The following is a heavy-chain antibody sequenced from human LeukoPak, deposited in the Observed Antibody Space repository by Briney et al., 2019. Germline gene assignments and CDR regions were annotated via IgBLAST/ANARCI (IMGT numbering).Heavy chain of an antibody. CDR2: MSYVRST. D-gene: IGHD2-21*01. CDR3: ARHIEGDNPFEY. V-gene: IGHV4-39*01. Sequence: SSETLSLTCSVSGDSISSSTNYWGWIRQPPGKGLEWIGSMSYVRSTHYNPSLKSRVTVSVDTSKNHFSLQLSSVTAADTAVYYCARHIEGDNPFEYWGQGTLVTVSS. CDR1: GDSISSSTNY. J-gene: IGHJ4*02.